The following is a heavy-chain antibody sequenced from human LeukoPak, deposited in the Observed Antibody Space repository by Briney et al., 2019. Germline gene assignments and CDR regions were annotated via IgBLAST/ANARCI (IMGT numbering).Heavy chain of an antibody. CDR3: ARLSGRDYYFDY. D-gene: IGHD3-10*01. V-gene: IGHV4-59*08. CDR1: GGSISSYY. J-gene: IGHJ4*02. CDR2: IYYSGST. Sequence: SETLSLTCTVSGGSISSYYWSWIRQPPGKGLEWIGYIYYSGSTNYNPSLKSQVTISLDTSKNQFSLKLSSVTAADTAVYYCARLSGRDYYFDYWGQGTLVTVSS.